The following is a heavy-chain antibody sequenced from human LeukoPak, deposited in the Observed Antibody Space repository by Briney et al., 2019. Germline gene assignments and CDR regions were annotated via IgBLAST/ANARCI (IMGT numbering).Heavy chain of an antibody. J-gene: IGHJ3*02. CDR1: GYTFTGYY. D-gene: IGHD5-24*01. Sequence: ASVKVSCKASGYTFTGYYMHWVRQAPGQGLEWMGWISAYNGNTNYAQKLQGRVTMTTDTSTSTAYMELRSLRSDDTAVYYCARGGDGYNRDAFDIWGQGTMVTVSS. CDR2: ISAYNGNT. V-gene: IGHV1-18*04. CDR3: ARGGDGYNRDAFDI.